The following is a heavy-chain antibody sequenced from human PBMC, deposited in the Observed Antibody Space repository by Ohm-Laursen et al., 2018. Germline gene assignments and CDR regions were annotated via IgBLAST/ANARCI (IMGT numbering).Heavy chain of an antibody. CDR1: GFSFSSYA. J-gene: IGHJ3*01. CDR2: IGSDDRT. D-gene: IGHD4-11*01. Sequence: SLRLSCTASGFSFSSYAVTWVRQAPGKGLEWVSAIGSDDRTHYADSVKGRFTISKDKSKNMLYLQMNSLRAEDTAVYHCASRRIVTMDRGAFNVWGQGTMVTVSS. V-gene: IGHV3-23*01. CDR3: ASRRIVTMDRGAFNV.